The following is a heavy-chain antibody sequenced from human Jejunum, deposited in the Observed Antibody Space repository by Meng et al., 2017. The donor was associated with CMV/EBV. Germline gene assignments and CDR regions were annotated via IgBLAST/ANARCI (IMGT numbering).Heavy chain of an antibody. J-gene: IGHJ6*02. CDR3: ARDLRFLGRCYGMDV. CDR1: YAFTGHY. V-gene: IGHV1-2*02. D-gene: IGHD3-3*01. Sequence: YAFTGHYIHWVRRAPGQGLEWMGWINPDSGGTNYAQKFPGRVTMTWDTSINTAYMELGRLTSDDTAVYYCARDLRFLGRCYGMDVWGQGTTVTVSS. CDR2: INPDSGGT.